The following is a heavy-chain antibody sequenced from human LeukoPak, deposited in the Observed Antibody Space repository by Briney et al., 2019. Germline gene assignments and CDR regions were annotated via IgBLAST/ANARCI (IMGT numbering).Heavy chain of an antibody. J-gene: IGHJ4*02. Sequence: ASVKVSCKASGYTFTGYYMHWVRQAPGQGLEWMGWLNPNSGGTNYAQKFQGRVTMTRDTSISTAYMELRRLRSDDTAVYYCARDLFYSVSGTYYNVGRVFNYWGQGTLVTVSS. V-gene: IGHV1-2*02. CDR1: GYTFTGYY. CDR2: LNPNSGGT. D-gene: IGHD3-10*01. CDR3: ARDLFYSVSGTYYNVGRVFNY.